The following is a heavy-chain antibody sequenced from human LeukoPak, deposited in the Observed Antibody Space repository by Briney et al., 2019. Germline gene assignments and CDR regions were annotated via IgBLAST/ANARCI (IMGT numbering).Heavy chain of an antibody. V-gene: IGHV4-59*08. J-gene: IGHJ4*02. CDR3: ARLGIGVVPSAMLGDYYFDY. CDR1: GGSTSSYY. Sequence: SETLSLTCTVSGGSTSSYYWSWIRQPPGKGLEWIGFIHYSGSTHYNPSLKSRITISVDTSKNQFSLKLTSVTAADTAVYYCARLGIGVVPSAMLGDYYFDYWGQGTLVTVSS. D-gene: IGHD2-2*01. CDR2: IHYSGST.